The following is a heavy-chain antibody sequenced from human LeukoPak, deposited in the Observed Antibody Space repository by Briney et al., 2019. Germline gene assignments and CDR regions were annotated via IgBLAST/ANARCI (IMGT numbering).Heavy chain of an antibody. D-gene: IGHD2-2*01. CDR2: INNDGSRT. CDR3: ARSSITVVVPNANMDV. V-gene: IGHV3-74*01. J-gene: IGHJ6*03. CDR1: EFTFSKYW. Sequence: GGSLRLSCVASEFTFSKYWMHWVRHARGKGLVSVSRINNDGSRTTYADSVKGRFTISRDNSKYTLYLQMHSLRAEDTAVYYCARSSITVVVPNANMDVWGKGTPVTVSS.